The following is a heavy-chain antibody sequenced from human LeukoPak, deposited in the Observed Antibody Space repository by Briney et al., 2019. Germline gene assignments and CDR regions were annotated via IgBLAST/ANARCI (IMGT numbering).Heavy chain of an antibody. CDR1: EYTFTGYY. Sequence: ASVKVSCKASEYTFTGYYMHWVRQAPGQGLEWMGCINPNRGGTNYAQKFQGRVTMTRDTSISTAYMELSRLRSDDTAVYYCARAYYGILTGYYGWFDPWGQGTLVTVSS. D-gene: IGHD3-9*01. V-gene: IGHV1-2*02. J-gene: IGHJ5*02. CDR3: ARAYYGILTGYYGWFDP. CDR2: INPNRGGT.